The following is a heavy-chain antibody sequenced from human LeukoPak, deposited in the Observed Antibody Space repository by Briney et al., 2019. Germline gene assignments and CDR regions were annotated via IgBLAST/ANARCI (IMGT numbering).Heavy chain of an antibody. CDR2: IYTSGST. CDR3: ARATPDGFDY. CDR1: GGSISSGSYY. V-gene: IGHV4-61*02. D-gene: IGHD2-15*01. J-gene: IGHJ4*02. Sequence: PSETLSLTCAVSGGSISSGSYYWSWIRQPAGKGLEWIGRIYTSGSTNYNPSLKSRVTISVDTSKNQFSLKLSSVTAADTAVYYCARATPDGFDYWGQGTLVTVSS.